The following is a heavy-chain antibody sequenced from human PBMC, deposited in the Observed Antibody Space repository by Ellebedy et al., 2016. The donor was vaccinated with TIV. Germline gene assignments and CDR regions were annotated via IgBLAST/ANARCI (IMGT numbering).Heavy chain of an antibody. CDR3: ARTTSKGRNDAFNI. D-gene: IGHD1-1*01. J-gene: IGHJ3*02. Sequence: GESLKISCAASGFTLNDYWMSWVRQVPGKGLEWVANIKLDGSEKYYVDSVKGRFNISRDNAKKSLYLQMNSLRAEDTAVYYCARTTSKGRNDAFNIWGQGTMVTVFS. CDR1: GFTLNDYW. V-gene: IGHV3-7*03. CDR2: IKLDGSEK.